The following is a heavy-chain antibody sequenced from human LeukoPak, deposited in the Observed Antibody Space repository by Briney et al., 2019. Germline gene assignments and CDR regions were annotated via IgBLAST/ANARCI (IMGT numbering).Heavy chain of an antibody. CDR1: GFTFRSYA. CDR2: ISGSGTNT. Sequence: PGGSLRLSCAASGFTFRSYAMNWVRQAPGKGLEWVSVISGSGTNTYYADSVKGRFTISRDNSKNTPFLQMHSLRAEDTAVYYCAKGSVPIISSSYFDYWGQGTLVTVSS. J-gene: IGHJ4*02. D-gene: IGHD6-13*01. V-gene: IGHV3-23*01. CDR3: AKGSVPIISSSYFDY.